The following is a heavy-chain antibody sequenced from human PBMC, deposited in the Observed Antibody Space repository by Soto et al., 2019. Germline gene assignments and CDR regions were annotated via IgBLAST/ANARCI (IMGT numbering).Heavy chain of an antibody. V-gene: IGHV4-39*01. CDR1: GVSIHNSHSF. Sequence: SSETLSLTCTVSGVSIHNSHSFWGWIRQPPGKGLEFIGTVYYSGGAHYNSSLKSRVTISVDTANNQVSLRMRSLTAADTAVYYCGRVVEGATRHTDLDSWGQGTLVTVSS. D-gene: IGHD2-21*01. CDR3: GRVVEGATRHTDLDS. CDR2: VYYSGGA. J-gene: IGHJ5*01.